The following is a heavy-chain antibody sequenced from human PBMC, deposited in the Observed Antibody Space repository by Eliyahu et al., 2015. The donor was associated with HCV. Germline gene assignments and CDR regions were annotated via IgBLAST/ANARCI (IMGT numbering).Heavy chain of an antibody. CDR3: ARPVAQAFDV. CDR2: VYYDGTI. J-gene: IGHJ3*01. D-gene: IGHD5-12*01. Sequence: IRQPPGKGLEWIGSVYYDGTIFSNPSLKSRVTISLDTSKNLFSLKLTSVNATDTAVYFCARPVAQAFDVWGQGTLVIVSS. V-gene: IGHV4-39*01.